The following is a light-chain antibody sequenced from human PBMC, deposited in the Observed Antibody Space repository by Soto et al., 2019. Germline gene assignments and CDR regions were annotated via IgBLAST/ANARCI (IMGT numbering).Light chain of an antibody. CDR1: SSDVGGYNY. V-gene: IGLV2-14*01. CDR2: DVT. CDR3: SSYRSSSLYV. Sequence: QSALTQPASLSGSPGQSITISCTGTSSDVGGYNYVSWYQQHPGKAPKLMIYDVTNRPSGVSNRFSGSKSGNTASLTISGLQAEDEADYYCSSYRSSSLYVFGTGTKVTV. J-gene: IGLJ1*01.